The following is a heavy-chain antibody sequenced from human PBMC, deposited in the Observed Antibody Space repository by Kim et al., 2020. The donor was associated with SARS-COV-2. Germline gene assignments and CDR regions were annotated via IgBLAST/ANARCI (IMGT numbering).Heavy chain of an antibody. Sequence: ETRYRPSLHGQVTIAADKSISTAYLQWSSLKASDTAMYYCAVVGSGPQIDYWGQGTLVTVSS. D-gene: IGHD3-10*01. CDR2: ET. V-gene: IGHV5-51*01. J-gene: IGHJ4*02. CDR3: AVVGSGPQIDY.